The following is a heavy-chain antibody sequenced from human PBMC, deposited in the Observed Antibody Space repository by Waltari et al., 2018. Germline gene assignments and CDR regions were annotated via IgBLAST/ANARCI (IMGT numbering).Heavy chain of an antibody. CDR2: IRSKAYGGTT. V-gene: IGHV3-49*04. Sequence: EVQLVESGGGLVQPGRSLRLSCTASGFTFGDYAMSWVRQAPGKGLDWVGFIRSKAYGGTTEYAASVKGRFTISRDDSKSIAYLQMNSLKTEDTAVYYCTTYYDFWSGYSVIDYWGQGTLVTVSS. CDR3: TTYYDFWSGYSVIDY. D-gene: IGHD3-3*01. CDR1: GFTFGDYA. J-gene: IGHJ4*02.